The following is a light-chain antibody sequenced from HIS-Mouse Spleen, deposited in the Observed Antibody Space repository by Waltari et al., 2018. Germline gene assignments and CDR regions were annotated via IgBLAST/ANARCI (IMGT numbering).Light chain of an antibody. CDR2: GVS. Sequence: QSALTQPASVSGSPGQSITISCTGTSRDVGGYNYVSWYQQHPGKAPKIMIYGVSSRPSGVSNRYAGAKSGNTASLTISGLQAEDEADYYCSSYTSSSTEVFGGGTKLTVL. CDR1: SRDVGGYNY. CDR3: SSYTSSSTEV. V-gene: IGLV2-14*03. J-gene: IGLJ2*01.